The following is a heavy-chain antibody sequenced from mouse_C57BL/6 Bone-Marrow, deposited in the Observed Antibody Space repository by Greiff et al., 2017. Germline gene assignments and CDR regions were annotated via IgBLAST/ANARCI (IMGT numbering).Heavy chain of an antibody. D-gene: IGHD2-3*01. CDR3: ARVDGYYSAWFAY. CDR2: ISDGGSYT. V-gene: IGHV5-4*03. Sequence: EVKLVESGGGLVKPGGSLKLSCAASGFTFSSYAMSWVRQTPEKRLEWVATISDGGSYTYYPDNVKGRFTISRDNAKNNLYLQMSHLKSEDTAMYYCARVDGYYSAWFAYWGQGTLVTVSA. J-gene: IGHJ3*01. CDR1: GFTFSSYA.